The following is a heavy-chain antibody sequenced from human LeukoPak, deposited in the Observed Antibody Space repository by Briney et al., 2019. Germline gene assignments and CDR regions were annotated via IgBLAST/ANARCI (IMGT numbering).Heavy chain of an antibody. V-gene: IGHV4-34*01. CDR2: INHSGST. D-gene: IGHD5-12*01. CDR3: ARGRLWRLRSIDY. J-gene: IGHJ4*02. CDR1: GGSFSGYY. Sequence: SETLSLTCAVYGGSFSGYYWSWIRQPPWKGLEWIGEINHSGSTNYNPSLKSRVTISVDTSKNQFSLKLSSVTAAVTAVYYCARGRLWRLRSIDYWGQGTLVTVSS.